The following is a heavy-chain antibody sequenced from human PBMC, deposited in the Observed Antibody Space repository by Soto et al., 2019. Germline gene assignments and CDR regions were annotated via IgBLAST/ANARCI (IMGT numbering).Heavy chain of an antibody. CDR1: GFTFSSYW. CDR2: INSDGSST. V-gene: IGHV3-74*01. J-gene: IGHJ6*02. CDR3: PRGQPYYGMDV. Sequence: EVQLVESGGGLVQPGGSLRLPCAASGFTFSSYWMHWVRQAPGKGLVWVSRINSDGSSTSYADSVKGRFTISRDNAHNTLYLQMNSLTAEDTAVYYCPRGQPYYGMDVWGQGTTVTVSS.